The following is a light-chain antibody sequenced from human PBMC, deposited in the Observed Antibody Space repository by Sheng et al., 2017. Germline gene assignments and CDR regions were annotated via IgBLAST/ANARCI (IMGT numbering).Light chain of an antibody. CDR2: GAS. Sequence: ETVMTQSPATLSVAPGERATLSCRASQSVGSNLAWYQQKPGQPPRLLIYGASTRVTGIPARFSGSGSWTEFTLTISSLQPEDFATYYCQQLNSYPPTFGGGTKVEDQT. CDR3: QQLNSYPPT. V-gene: IGKV3-15*01. CDR1: QSVGSN. J-gene: IGKJ4*01.